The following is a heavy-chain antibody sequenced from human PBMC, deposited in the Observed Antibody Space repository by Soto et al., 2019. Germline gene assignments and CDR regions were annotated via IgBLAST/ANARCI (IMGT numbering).Heavy chain of an antibody. CDR3: ARDQYSSSSGYYYYYYGMDA. V-gene: IGHV1-69*13. D-gene: IGHD6-6*01. CDR2: IIPIFGTA. CDR1: GGTFSSYA. J-gene: IGHJ6*02. Sequence: SVKVSCKASGGTFSSYAISWVRQAPGQGLEWMGGIIPIFGTANYAQKFQGRVTITADESTSTAYMELSSLRSEDTAVYYCARDQYSSSSGYYYYYYGMDAWGQGTTVTVSS.